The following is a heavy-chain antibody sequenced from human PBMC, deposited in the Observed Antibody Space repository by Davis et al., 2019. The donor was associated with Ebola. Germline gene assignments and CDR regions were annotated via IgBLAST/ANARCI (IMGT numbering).Heavy chain of an antibody. J-gene: IGHJ4*02. CDR2: IYWDDAK. CDR1: GFSLSTSGVG. CDR3: AIRLRQYYFDY. D-gene: IGHD4-17*01. V-gene: IGHV2-5*02. Sequence: SGPTLVKPTQTLTLTCTFSGFSLSTSGVGVGWIRQPPGKALEWLALIYWDDAKRYSPSLKSRLTITKDTSKNQVVLTMTNMDPVDTATYYCAIRLRQYYFDYWGQGTLVTVSS.